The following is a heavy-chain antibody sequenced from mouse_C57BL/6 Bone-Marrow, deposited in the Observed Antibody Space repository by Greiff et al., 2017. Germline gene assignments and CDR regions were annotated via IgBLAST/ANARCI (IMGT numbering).Heavy chain of an antibody. CDR1: GYTFTSYW. J-gene: IGHJ3*01. Sequence: VQLQQPGAELVRPGTSVKLSCKASGYTFTSYWMHWVKQRPGQGLEWIGVIDPSDSYTNYNQKFKGKATLTVDTSSSTAYMQLSSLTSEDSAVYYCARAYYRNFFAYWGKGTLVTVSA. D-gene: IGHD2-5*01. V-gene: IGHV1-59*01. CDR2: IDPSDSYT. CDR3: ARAYYRNFFAY.